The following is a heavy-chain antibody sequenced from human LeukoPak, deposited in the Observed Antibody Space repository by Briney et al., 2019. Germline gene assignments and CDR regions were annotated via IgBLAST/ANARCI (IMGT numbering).Heavy chain of an antibody. CDR3: ARDYYDSSGNDDY. D-gene: IGHD3-22*01. J-gene: IGHJ4*02. CDR1: GGTFSSYA. V-gene: IGHV1-69*05. CDR2: IIPIFGTA. Sequence: ASVKVSCKASGGTFSSYAISWVRQAPGPGLEWMGGIIPIFGTANYAQKFQGRVTITTDESTSTAYMELSSLRSEDTAVYYCARDYYDSSGNDDYWGQGTLVTVSS.